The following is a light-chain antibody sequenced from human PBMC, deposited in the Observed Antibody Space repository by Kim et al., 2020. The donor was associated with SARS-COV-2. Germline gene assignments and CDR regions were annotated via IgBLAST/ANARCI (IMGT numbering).Light chain of an antibody. Sequence: EIVITQSPATLSVSPGERATLSCRASQSVKSYLAWYQQRPGQAPRLLIFGASRRATDIPARFSGRGSGTDFTLTISSLQSEDVAVYYCQQYDSWPSLTFGGGTKVDIK. CDR3: QQYDSWPSLT. J-gene: IGKJ4*01. CDR2: GAS. V-gene: IGKV3-15*01. CDR1: QSVKSY.